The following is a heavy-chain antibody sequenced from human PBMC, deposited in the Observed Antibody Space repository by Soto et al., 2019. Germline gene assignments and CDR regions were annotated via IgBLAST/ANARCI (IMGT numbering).Heavy chain of an antibody. CDR3: ARLGPLGWFDP. Sequence: SETLSLTCTVSGGSISSSSYYWGWIRQPPGKGLEWIGSTYYSGSTYYNPSLKSRVTISVDTSKNQFSLKLSSVTAADTAVYYCARLGPLGWFDPWGQGTLVTVSS. J-gene: IGHJ5*02. CDR1: GGSISSSSYY. CDR2: TYYSGST. V-gene: IGHV4-39*01.